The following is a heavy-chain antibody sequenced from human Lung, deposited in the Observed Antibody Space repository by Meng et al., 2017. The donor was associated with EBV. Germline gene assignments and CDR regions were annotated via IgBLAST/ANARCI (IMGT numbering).Heavy chain of an antibody. V-gene: IGHV3-43*01. J-gene: IGHJ5*02. CDR1: GFNFNDHT. CDR3: AKEGATMWFDP. CDR2: INWDGSNT. Sequence: EVQLVGAGGVVVQPGGSLRLCFAAAGFNFNDHTMHWVRQAPGKALGWVSLINWDGSNTYYADSVKGRFTISRDNSKNSLYLQMNSLTTEDTALYYCAKEGATMWFDPWGQGTLVTVSS. D-gene: IGHD1-26*01.